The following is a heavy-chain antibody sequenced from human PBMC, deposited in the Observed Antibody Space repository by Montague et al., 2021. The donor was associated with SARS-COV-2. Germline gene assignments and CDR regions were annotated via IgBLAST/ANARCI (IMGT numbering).Heavy chain of an antibody. D-gene: IGHD3-10*01. Sequence: SLRLSCAASGFTFSRHEVNWVRQAPGKGLEWVSYITSDGGIIYYADFVEGRFAISRDNAKNSLYLHMNSLRDGETAVYYCATLARGLFDHCMDFWGQGTTVTVSS. V-gene: IGHV3-48*03. CDR3: ATLARGLFDHCMDF. J-gene: IGHJ6*02. CDR2: ITSDGGII. CDR1: GFTFSRHE.